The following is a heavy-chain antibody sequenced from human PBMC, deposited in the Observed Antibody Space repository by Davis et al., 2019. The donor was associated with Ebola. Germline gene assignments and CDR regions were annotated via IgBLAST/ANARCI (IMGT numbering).Heavy chain of an antibody. CDR2: IRQDGSEK. CDR1: GFSFNTYW. J-gene: IGHJ6*02. D-gene: IGHD6-25*01. Sequence: GESLKISCAASGFSFNTYWMTWVRQAPGKGLEWLAIIRQDGSEKKYVDSVKGRFTISRDNAKNSLYLQMNSLRAEDTAVYYCARPSGGAAYYYYGMDVWGQGTTVTVSS. V-gene: IGHV3-7*01. CDR3: ARPSGGAAYYYYGMDV.